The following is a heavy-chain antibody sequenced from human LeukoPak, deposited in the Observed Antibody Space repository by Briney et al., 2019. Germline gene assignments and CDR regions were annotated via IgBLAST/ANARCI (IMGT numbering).Heavy chain of an antibody. CDR3: ARGITVVPGDWFDP. D-gene: IGHD4-23*01. Sequence: ASVKVSCKASGYTFTDFYIHWVRQAPGQGPEWMGWTNPNIGSTNSAQKFQGRVTMTRDTSISTAYMEVRSLRSDDTAVYYCARGITVVPGDWFDPWGQGTLVTVSS. J-gene: IGHJ5*02. CDR2: TNPNIGST. CDR1: GYTFTDFY. V-gene: IGHV1-2*02.